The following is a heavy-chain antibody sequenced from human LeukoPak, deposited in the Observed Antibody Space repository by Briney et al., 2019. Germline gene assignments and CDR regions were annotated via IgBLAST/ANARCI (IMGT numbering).Heavy chain of an antibody. CDR1: GFTFSSYG. CDR3: ASLRGH. Sequence: PGGSLRLSCAASGFTFSSYGMNWVRQAPGKGLQWVSYICSSTSSINFADSVTGRFTISRDNAKNSLYLQMNSLRAEDTAVYYCASLRGHWGQGTLVTVSS. CDR2: ICSSTSSI. V-gene: IGHV3-48*01. J-gene: IGHJ4*02.